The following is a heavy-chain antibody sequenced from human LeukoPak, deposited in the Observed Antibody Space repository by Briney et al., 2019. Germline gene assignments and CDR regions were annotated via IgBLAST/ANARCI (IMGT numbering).Heavy chain of an antibody. CDR1: GFTVSNNR. D-gene: IGHD1-20*01. Sequence: GGSLRLSCAASGFTVSNNRLSWVRQAPGMGLEWVSTIYSDGNTYYPDSVKGRFTISRDNSKNTLYLQMNSLRPEDTAVYYCAKGHTAMITQDYWGQGTPVTVSS. V-gene: IGHV3-53*05. CDR2: IYSDGNT. CDR3: AKGHTAMITQDY. J-gene: IGHJ4*02.